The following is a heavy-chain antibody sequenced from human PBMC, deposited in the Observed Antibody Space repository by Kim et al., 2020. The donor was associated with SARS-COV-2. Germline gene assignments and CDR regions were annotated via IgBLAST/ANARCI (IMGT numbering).Heavy chain of an antibody. CDR2: ISGSGGST. D-gene: IGHD3-22*01. Sequence: GGSLRLSCAASGFTFSSYAMSWVRQAPGKGLEWVSAISGSGGSTYYADSVKGRFSISRDNSKNTLYLQMNSLRAEDTAVYYCAKDPYSSGYYSDYWGQGTLVTVSS. J-gene: IGHJ4*02. CDR1: GFTFSSYA. V-gene: IGHV3-23*01. CDR3: AKDPYSSGYYSDY.